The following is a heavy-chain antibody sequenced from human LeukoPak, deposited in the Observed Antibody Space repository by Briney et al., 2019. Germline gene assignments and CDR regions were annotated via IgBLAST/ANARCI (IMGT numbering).Heavy chain of an antibody. CDR3: ARGRDGYKS. Sequence: SETLSLTCAVYGGSFSGYYWSWIRQPPGKGLEWIGEINHSGSTNYNPSLKSRVTISVDTSKNQFSLKLGSVTAADTAVYYCARGRDGYKSWGQGTLVTVSS. D-gene: IGHD5-24*01. V-gene: IGHV4-34*01. CDR2: INHSGST. J-gene: IGHJ4*02. CDR1: GGSFSGYY.